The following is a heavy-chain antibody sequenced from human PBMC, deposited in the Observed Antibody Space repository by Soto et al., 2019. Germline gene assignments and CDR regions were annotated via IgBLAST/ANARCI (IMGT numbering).Heavy chain of an antibody. CDR1: GLSITDSEMG. CDR3: ARRHLAVAVSPWFDP. CDR2: IDSSGEK. D-gene: IGHD6-19*01. V-gene: IGHV2-26*01. J-gene: IGHJ5*02. Sequence: QVTLKESGPVLVKPTETLTLRCTVSGLSITDSEMGVSWIRQPPGQPLEWLAHIDSSGEKSYRTFLKSRLAISKDTPKSQIVLTMTNRDPADTATYYCARRHLAVAVSPWFDPWGQGIPVTVSS.